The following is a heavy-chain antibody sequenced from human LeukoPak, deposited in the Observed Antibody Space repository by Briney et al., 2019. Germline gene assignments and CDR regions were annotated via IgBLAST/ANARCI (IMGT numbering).Heavy chain of an antibody. J-gene: IGHJ4*02. Sequence: GGSLRLSCAASGFTFSRYAMSWVRQAPGKGLECISVISGSGGNTYYADSVKGRFTISRENSKNTLYLQIHSLRAEDTALYYCATNWNLDYWGQGTLVTVSS. V-gene: IGHV3-23*01. CDR1: GFTFSRYA. CDR3: ATNWNLDY. CDR2: ISGSGGNT. D-gene: IGHD1-1*01.